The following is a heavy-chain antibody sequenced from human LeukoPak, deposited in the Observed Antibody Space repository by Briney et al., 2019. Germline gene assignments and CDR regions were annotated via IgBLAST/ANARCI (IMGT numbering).Heavy chain of an antibody. CDR2: IYNSGST. Sequence: PSETLSLTCSVSGGSISSGGYCWTWIRQHPGKGLEWIGYIYNSGSTYYNPSLKSRVTISVDTSKNQFSLELSSVTAADTAVYSCARSGDSVGDGWFDPWGQGTLVTVSS. D-gene: IGHD2-21*02. CDR3: ARSGDSVGDGWFDP. J-gene: IGHJ5*02. V-gene: IGHV4-31*03. CDR1: GGSISSGGYC.